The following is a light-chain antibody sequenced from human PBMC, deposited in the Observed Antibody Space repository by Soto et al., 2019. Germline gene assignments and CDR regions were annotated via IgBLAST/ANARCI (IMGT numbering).Light chain of an antibody. CDR1: QGIHNNY. CDR3: QQYGSSFPIT. CDR2: AAS. Sequence: EIVLMQSPGTLSLSQGERAAFSCRASQGIHNNYLAWYQQKPGQAPRLLIYAASARATGVPYRFSGTKSGTDFTLTISRLEPEDSAMYYCQQYGSSFPITFGQGTRLEIK. V-gene: IGKV3-20*01. J-gene: IGKJ5*01.